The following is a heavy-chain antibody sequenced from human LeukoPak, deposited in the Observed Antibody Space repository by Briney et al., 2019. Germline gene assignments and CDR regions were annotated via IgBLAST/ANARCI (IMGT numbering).Heavy chain of an antibody. Sequence: NSSETLSLTCTVSDGSISSGSYYWSWIRQPAGKGLEWIGRIYTSGSTNYNPSLKSRVTISVDTSKNQFSLNLKSVTAADTAVYYCARERGDNLESSGYKDYWGQGTLVTVSS. V-gene: IGHV4-61*02. CDR1: DGSISSGSYY. D-gene: IGHD3-22*01. CDR2: IYTSGST. CDR3: ARERGDNLESSGYKDY. J-gene: IGHJ4*02.